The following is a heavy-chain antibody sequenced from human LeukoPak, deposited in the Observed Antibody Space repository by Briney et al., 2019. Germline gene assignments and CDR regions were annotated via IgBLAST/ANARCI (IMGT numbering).Heavy chain of an antibody. Sequence: GGSLRLSCAASGFTVSDFYMVWIRQAPGKGLECVSYISRGGESRGGDSIYYADSVKGRFTTSRDNSKNTVYLQMNSLRDEDTAVYYCVRDGYCDGATCYGLEPPSNWGQGTLVIVSS. D-gene: IGHD2-15*01. V-gene: IGHV3-11*04. CDR3: VRDGYCDGATCYGLEPPSN. CDR2: ISRGGESRGGDSI. J-gene: IGHJ4*02. CDR1: GFTVSDFY.